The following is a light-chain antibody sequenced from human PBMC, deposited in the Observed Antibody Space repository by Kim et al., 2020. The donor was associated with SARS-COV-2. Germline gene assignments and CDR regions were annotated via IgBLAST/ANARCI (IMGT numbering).Light chain of an antibody. J-gene: IGLJ1*01. Sequence: QSALTQPASVSGSPGQSITISCTGTSTDVGGYNYVSWYQQHPGKAPLLMIYDVSERPSGVSNHFSGSKSCNTASLTISGLQAEDEADYYCIAYTNINTRVFGAGTKVTFL. CDR2: DVS. CDR3: IAYTNINTRV. V-gene: IGLV2-14*01. CDR1: STDVGGYNY.